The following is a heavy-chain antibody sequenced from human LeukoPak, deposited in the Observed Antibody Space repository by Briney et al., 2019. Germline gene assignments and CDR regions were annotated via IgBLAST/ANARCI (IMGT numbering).Heavy chain of an antibody. D-gene: IGHD3-10*01. J-gene: IGHJ6*02. CDR1: GFTFSSYA. Sequence: GGSLRLSWAASGFTFSSYAMHWVRQARGKGLEWVAVISYDGSNKYYADCVKGRFTMSRDNSKNTLYLQMNSLRAEDTAVYYCARVDYYYGSGSHHYYYGMDAWGQGTTVTVSS. CDR3: ARVDYYYGSGSHHYYYGMDA. CDR2: ISYDGSNK. V-gene: IGHV3-30-3*01.